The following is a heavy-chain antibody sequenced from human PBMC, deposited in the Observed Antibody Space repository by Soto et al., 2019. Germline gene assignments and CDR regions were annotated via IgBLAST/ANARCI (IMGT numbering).Heavy chain of an antibody. D-gene: IGHD3-10*01. Sequence: ASVKVSCKASGYTFTSYGISWVRQAPGQGLEWMGWISAYNGNTNYAQKLQGRVTMTTDTSTSTAYMELRSLRSDDTAVYYCARDLGAPYYYYMDVWGKGTTVTVSS. CDR1: GYTFTSYG. J-gene: IGHJ6*03. V-gene: IGHV1-18*01. CDR2: ISAYNGNT. CDR3: ARDLGAPYYYYMDV.